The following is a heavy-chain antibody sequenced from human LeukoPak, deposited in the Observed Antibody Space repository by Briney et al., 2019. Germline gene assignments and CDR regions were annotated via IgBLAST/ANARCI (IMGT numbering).Heavy chain of an antibody. D-gene: IGHD6-19*01. Sequence: PGGSLRLSCAASGFTFNTYAMSWVRQAPGKGLEWVSGISSGSATTYYADSVKGRFSISRDNSHSTLFLQLNGLRAEDTAVYYCAKEHRSGWNLISFDLWGQGTLVTVSS. CDR3: AKEHRSGWNLISFDL. J-gene: IGHJ4*02. CDR1: GFTFNTYA. V-gene: IGHV3-23*01. CDR2: ISSGSATT.